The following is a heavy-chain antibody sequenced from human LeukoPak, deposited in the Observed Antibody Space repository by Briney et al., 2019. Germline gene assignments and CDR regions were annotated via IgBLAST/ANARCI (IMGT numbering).Heavy chain of an antibody. V-gene: IGHV1-2*02. CDR3: AAGVGGGPITGTFDY. CDR1: GYTFTGYY. J-gene: IGHJ4*02. CDR2: INPNSGGT. Sequence: ASVKVSCKASGYTFTGYYMHWVRQAPGQGLEWMGWINPNSGGTNYAQKFQGRVTMTRDTSISTAYMELSRLRSDDTAVYYCAAGVGGGPITGTFDYWGQGTQVTVSS. D-gene: IGHD1-20*01.